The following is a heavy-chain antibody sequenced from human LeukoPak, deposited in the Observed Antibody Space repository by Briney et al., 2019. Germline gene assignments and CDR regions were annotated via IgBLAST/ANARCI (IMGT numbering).Heavy chain of an antibody. Sequence: GGSLRLSCAASGFTFSSYAMGWARQAPGKGLEWVSAITASGGNTYYADSVKGRFTISRDNSKNTLYLQVNSLRAEDTAVYYCAKGNGYSYGRYYFDYWGQGTLVTVSS. D-gene: IGHD5-18*01. V-gene: IGHV3-23*01. CDR1: GFTFSSYA. CDR2: ITASGGNT. J-gene: IGHJ4*02. CDR3: AKGNGYSYGRYYFDY.